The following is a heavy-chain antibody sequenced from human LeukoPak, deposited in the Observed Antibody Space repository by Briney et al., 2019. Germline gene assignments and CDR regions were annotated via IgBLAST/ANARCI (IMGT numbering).Heavy chain of an antibody. CDR2: INTDGTVT. J-gene: IGHJ4*02. CDR3: ARDRSDDFWSGSFDY. V-gene: IGHV3-74*01. Sequence: GGSLRLSCAASGFTFSKYWMLWVRQAPGKGLESVSRINTDGTVTTYADSVKGRFTVSRDNADNTMFLQMNSLRAEDTAVYYCARDRSDDFWSGSFDYWGQGTLVTVSS. D-gene: IGHD3-3*01. CDR1: GFTFSKYW.